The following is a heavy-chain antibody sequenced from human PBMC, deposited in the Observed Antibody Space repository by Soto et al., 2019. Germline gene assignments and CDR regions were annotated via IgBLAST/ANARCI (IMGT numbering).Heavy chain of an antibody. J-gene: IGHJ4*02. CDR3: AHRNDFWSGYPSYFDY. V-gene: IGHV2-5*02. Sequence: QITLKESGPTLVKPTQTLTLTCTFSGFSLSTSGVGVGWIRQPPGKALEWLALSYGDDDKRYSPSLKSRLTIPKDTSKNQVVLTLTNMDPVDTATYYCAHRNDFWSGYPSYFDYWGQGTLVTVSS. CDR1: GFSLSTSGVG. D-gene: IGHD3-3*01. CDR2: SYGDDDK.